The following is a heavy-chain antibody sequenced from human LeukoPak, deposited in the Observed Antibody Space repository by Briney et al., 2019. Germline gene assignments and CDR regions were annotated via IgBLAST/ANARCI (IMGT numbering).Heavy chain of an antibody. CDR3: ARDRRAVVVPAARNGMDV. CDR2: IKQDGSEK. CDR1: GFTFSSYW. V-gene: IGHV3-7*04. Sequence: GGSLRLSCAASGFTFSSYWMSWVRQAPGKGLEWVANIKQDGSEKYYVDSVKGRFTISRDNAKNSLYLQMNSLRAEDTAVYYCARDRRAVVVPAARNGMDVWGQGTTVTVSS. D-gene: IGHD2-2*01. J-gene: IGHJ6*02.